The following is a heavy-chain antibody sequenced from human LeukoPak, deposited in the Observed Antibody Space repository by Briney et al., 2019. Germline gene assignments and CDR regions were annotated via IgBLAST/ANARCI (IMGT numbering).Heavy chain of an antibody. V-gene: IGHV3-11*01. J-gene: IGHJ5*02. Sequence: GGSLRLSCAASGFTFNDYYMSWIRQAPGKGLEWLSYINIGGTSTHYADSVKGRFTISRDDAKKSLYLEMNNLRAEDTAVYYCATDGAGFDTWGQGVLVTVSS. CDR3: ATDGAGFDT. CDR2: INIGGTST. CDR1: GFTFNDYY.